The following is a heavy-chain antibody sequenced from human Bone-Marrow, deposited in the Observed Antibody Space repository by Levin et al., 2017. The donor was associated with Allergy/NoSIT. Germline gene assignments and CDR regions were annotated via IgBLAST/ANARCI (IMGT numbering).Heavy chain of an antibody. Sequence: KRGESLKISCKGSGYSFTNYWISWVRQMPGKGLEWMGRIDPSDFYTHYSPSFQGHVTISADKSISTAYLQWGSLKASDTAMYYCARHGEVASGNPLLDYWGQGTLVTVSS. CDR1: GYSFTNYW. D-gene: IGHD3-10*01. CDR3: ARHGEVASGNPLLDY. V-gene: IGHV5-10-1*01. CDR2: IDPSDFYT. J-gene: IGHJ4*02.